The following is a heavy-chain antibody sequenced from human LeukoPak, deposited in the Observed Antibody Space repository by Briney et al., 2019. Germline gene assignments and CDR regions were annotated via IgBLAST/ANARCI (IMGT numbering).Heavy chain of an antibody. D-gene: IGHD1-26*01. CDR1: GFTFSGFW. V-gene: IGHV3-74*01. CDR2: ISFDGSDA. CDR3: AKASGSYLDY. J-gene: IGHJ4*02. Sequence: GGSLRLSCAASGFTFSGFWMHWVRQAPGKGLVWVSCISFDGSDATYADSVKGRFTISRDNSKNTLYLQMNSLRAEDTAVYYCAKASGSYLDYWGQGTLVTVSS.